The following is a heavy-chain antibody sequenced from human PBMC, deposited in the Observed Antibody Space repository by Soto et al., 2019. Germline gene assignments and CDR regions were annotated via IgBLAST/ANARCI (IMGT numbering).Heavy chain of an antibody. J-gene: IGHJ6*02. CDR3: ARDHSRWVGATTADYYYGMDV. D-gene: IGHD1-26*01. CDR2: IYYSGST. CDR1: GGSISSGGYY. V-gene: IGHV4-31*03. Sequence: QVQLQESGPGLVKPSQTLSLTCTVSGGSISSGGYYWSWIRQHPGKGLEWIGYIYYSGSTNYNPSLKSRVTISVDTSKNQFSLKLSSVTAADTAVYYCARDHSRWVGATTADYYYGMDVWGQGTTVTVSS.